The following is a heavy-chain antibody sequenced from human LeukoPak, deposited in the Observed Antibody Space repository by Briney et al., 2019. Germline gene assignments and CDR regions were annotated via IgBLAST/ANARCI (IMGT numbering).Heavy chain of an antibody. Sequence: GGSLRLSCAASGFTFSSYGMHWVRQAPGKGLEWVAVISYDGSNKYYADSVKGRFTISRDNSKNTLYLKMNSLRAEDTAVYYCAKAGDYGDYDYWGQGTLVTVSS. CDR2: ISYDGSNK. D-gene: IGHD4-17*01. CDR1: GFTFSSYG. J-gene: IGHJ4*02. V-gene: IGHV3-30*18. CDR3: AKAGDYGDYDY.